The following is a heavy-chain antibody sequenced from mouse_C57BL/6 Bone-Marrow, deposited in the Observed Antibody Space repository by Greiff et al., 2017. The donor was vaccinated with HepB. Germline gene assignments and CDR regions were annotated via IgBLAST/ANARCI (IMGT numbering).Heavy chain of an antibody. CDR3: VGWLPHYYAMDY. Sequence: VQLQQPGAELVRPGTSVKLSCKASGYTFTSYWMHWVKQRPGQGLEWIGVIDPSDSYTNYNQKFKGKATLTVDTSSSTAYMQLSSLTSEDSAVYYCVGWLPHYYAMDYWGQGTSVTVSS. CDR2: IDPSDSYT. CDR1: GYTFTSYW. D-gene: IGHD2-2*01. J-gene: IGHJ4*01. V-gene: IGHV1-59*01.